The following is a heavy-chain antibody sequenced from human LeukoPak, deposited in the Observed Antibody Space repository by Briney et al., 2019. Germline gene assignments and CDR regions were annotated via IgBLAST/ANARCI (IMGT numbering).Heavy chain of an antibody. J-gene: IGHJ4*02. CDR3: AAVDTAMATSSSFDY. V-gene: IGHV1-58*02. CDR1: GFTFTSSA. CDR2: IVVGSGNI. Sequence: SVKVSCKASGFTFTSSAMQWVRQARGQRLEWIGWIVVGSGNINYAQKFQERVTITRDMSTSTAYMELSSLRSEDTAVYYCAAVDTAMATSSSFDYWGQGTLVTVSS. D-gene: IGHD5-18*01.